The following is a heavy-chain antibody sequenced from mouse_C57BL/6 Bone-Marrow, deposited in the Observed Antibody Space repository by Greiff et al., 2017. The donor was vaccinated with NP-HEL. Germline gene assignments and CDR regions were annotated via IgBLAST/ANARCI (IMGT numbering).Heavy chain of an antibody. J-gene: IGHJ1*03. CDR3: TTFTTVVATRWYFDV. D-gene: IGHD1-1*01. V-gene: IGHV14-4*01. CDR2: IDPENGDT. Sequence: EVKLMESGAELVRPGASVKLSCTASGFNIKDDYMHWVKQRPEQGLEWIGWIDPENGDTEYASKFQGKATITADTSSNTAYLQLSSLTSEDTAVYYCTTFTTVVATRWYFDVWGTGTTVTVSS. CDR1: GFNIKDDY.